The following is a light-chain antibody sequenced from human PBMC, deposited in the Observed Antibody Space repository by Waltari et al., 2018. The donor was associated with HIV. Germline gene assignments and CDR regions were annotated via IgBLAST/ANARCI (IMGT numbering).Light chain of an antibody. CDR1: SSDVGAYNY. CDR2: DVT. J-gene: IGLJ2*01. CDR3: ASHAGSKDV. Sequence: QSALTQPPSASGSPGQSVTISCTGTSSDVGAYNYVSWFQQHPGTAPKLMIYDVTRRPAGCPGRFSGSKSGNTASLTVSGLQAEDEADYYCASHAGSKDVFGGGTRLTVL. V-gene: IGLV2-8*01.